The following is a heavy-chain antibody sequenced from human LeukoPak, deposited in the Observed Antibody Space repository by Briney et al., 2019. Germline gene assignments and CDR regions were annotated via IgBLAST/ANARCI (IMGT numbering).Heavy chain of an antibody. CDR3: ARGPQRVLVGATGHFDY. Sequence: SVKVSCKASGGTFSSYAISWVRQAPGQGLEWMGGIIPIFGTANYAQKFQGRVTITADESTSTAYMELSSLRSEDTAVYYCARGPQRVLVGATGHFDYWGQGTLDTVSS. CDR2: IIPIFGTA. V-gene: IGHV1-69*13. CDR1: GGTFSSYA. J-gene: IGHJ4*02. D-gene: IGHD1-26*01.